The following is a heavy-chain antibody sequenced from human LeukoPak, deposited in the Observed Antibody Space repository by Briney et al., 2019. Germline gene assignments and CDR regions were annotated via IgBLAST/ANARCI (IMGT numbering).Heavy chain of an antibody. D-gene: IGHD4-17*01. V-gene: IGHV3-53*01. CDR3: ARKVGYGYGIDI. CDR1: GFTVSRND. CDR2: IVNGGST. Sequence: GGSLRLSCAASGFTVSRNDMSWVRQAPGKGLQWVSIIVNGGSTYYAESVKGRLTISRDNSKNTLYLQMNSLRVEDTAVYYCARKVGYGYGIDIWGQGTMVTVSS. J-gene: IGHJ3*02.